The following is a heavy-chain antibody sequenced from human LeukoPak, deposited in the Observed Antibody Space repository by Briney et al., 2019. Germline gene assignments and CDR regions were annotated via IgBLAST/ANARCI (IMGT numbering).Heavy chain of an antibody. CDR1: GFTFSSYS. D-gene: IGHD3-22*01. CDR2: ISSSSSTI. Sequence: GGSLRLSCAASGFTFSSYSMNWVRQAPGKGLEWVSYISSSSSTIYYADSVKGRFTISRDNAKNSLYLQMNSLRAEDTAVHYCAGTNGYYYDSSGYYNHWGQGTLVTVSS. J-gene: IGHJ5*02. V-gene: IGHV3-48*04. CDR3: AGTNGYYYDSSGYYNH.